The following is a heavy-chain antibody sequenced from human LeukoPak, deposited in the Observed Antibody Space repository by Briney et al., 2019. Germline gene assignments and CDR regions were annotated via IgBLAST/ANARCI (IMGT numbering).Heavy chain of an antibody. CDR2: IWYDGSNR. D-gene: IGHD3-22*01. Sequence: GGSLRLSCAASGFTFSSSGMHWVRQAPGKGLEWVAVIWYDGSNRYYADPVKGRFTVSRDNSKNTLYLQMNSLRAEDTAVYYCAKDHGSMIVVVITPFDYWGQGTLVTVSS. CDR1: GFTFSSSG. V-gene: IGHV3-33*06. CDR3: AKDHGSMIVVVITPFDY. J-gene: IGHJ4*02.